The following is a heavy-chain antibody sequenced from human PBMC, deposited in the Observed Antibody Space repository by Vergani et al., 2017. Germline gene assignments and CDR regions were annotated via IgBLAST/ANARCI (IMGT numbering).Heavy chain of an antibody. CDR2: IIPIFGTA. J-gene: IGHJ6*02. V-gene: IGHV1-69*13. D-gene: IGHD6-13*01. CDR3: ARDSGSSWYYDYYGMDV. Sequence: QVQLVQSGAEVKKPGSSVKVSCKASGGTFSRYAISWVRQAPGQGLEWMGRIIPIFGTANYAQKFQGRVTITADESTSTAYMELSSLRSEDTAVYYCARDSGSSWYYDYYGMDVWGQGTTVTVSS. CDR1: GGTFSRYA.